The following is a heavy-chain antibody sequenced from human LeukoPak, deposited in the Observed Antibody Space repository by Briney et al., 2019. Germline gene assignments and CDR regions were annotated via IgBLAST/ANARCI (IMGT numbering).Heavy chain of an antibody. J-gene: IGHJ4*02. V-gene: IGHV3-30*04. CDR3: ARDLSGVAGYTYGRGIDY. CDR1: GFTFSSYA. Sequence: QPGRSLRLSCAASGFTFSSYAMHWVRQAPGKGLEWVAVISYDGSNKYYADSVKGRFTISRDNAKTSLYLQMNSLRAEDTAVYYCARDLSGVAGYTYGRGIDYWGQGTLVTVSS. CDR2: ISYDGSNK. D-gene: IGHD5-18*01.